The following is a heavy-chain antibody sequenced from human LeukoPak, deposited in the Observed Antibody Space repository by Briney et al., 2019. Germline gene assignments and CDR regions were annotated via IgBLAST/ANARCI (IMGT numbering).Heavy chain of an antibody. J-gene: IGHJ3*02. CDR2: IIPIFGTA. CDR3: AREDEMATRKDAFDI. V-gene: IGHV1-69*01. D-gene: IGHD5-24*01. CDR1: GGTFSSYA. Sequence: SVKVSCKASGGTFSSYAISWVRQAPGQGLEWMGGIIPIFGTANYAQKFQGRVTITADESTSTAYMELSSLRSEDTAVYYCAREDEMATRKDAFDIWGQGTMATVSS.